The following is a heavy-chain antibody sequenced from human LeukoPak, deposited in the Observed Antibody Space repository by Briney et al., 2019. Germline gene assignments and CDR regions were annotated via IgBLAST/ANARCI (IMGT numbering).Heavy chain of an antibody. V-gene: IGHV3-21*01. D-gene: IGHD7-27*01. CDR1: GFTFDDYG. CDR3: ATILGDY. Sequence: PGGSLRLSCAASGFTFDDYGMSWVRQAPGKGLEWVSSISSSSSYIYYADSVKGRFTISRDNAKNSLYLQMNSLRAEDTAVYYCATILGDYWGQGTLVTVSS. J-gene: IGHJ4*02. CDR2: ISSSSSYI.